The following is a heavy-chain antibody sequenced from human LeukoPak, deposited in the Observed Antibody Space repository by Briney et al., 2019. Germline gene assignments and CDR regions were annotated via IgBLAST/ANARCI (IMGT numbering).Heavy chain of an antibody. CDR1: GFTFSSYW. D-gene: IGHD2-2*01. Sequence: PGGSLRLSCAASGFTFSSYWMHWVRQAPGKGLVWVSSISGNGGSTYYTDSVKGRFTISRDNSKNTLYLQMNSLRAEDTAAYYCAKDLRVIVVTYYMDVWGKGTTVTVSS. CDR2: ISGNGGST. CDR3: AKDLRVIVVTYYMDV. V-gene: IGHV3-23*01. J-gene: IGHJ6*03.